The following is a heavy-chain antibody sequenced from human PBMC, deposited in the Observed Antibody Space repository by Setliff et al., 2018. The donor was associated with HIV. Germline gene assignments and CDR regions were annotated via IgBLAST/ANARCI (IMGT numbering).Heavy chain of an antibody. V-gene: IGHV3-11*01. J-gene: IGHJ4*02. CDR1: GGSLSGYY. D-gene: IGHD1-26*01. CDR3: TKREAGAKPFDY. CDR2: INVDGSAT. Sequence: LSLTCVASGGSLSGYYWNWIRQTPGKGLEWVSYINVDGSATFYADSVKGRFTISRDNTKNSVDLQMNSLRADDTAVYYCTKREAGAKPFDYWGRGTLVTVSS.